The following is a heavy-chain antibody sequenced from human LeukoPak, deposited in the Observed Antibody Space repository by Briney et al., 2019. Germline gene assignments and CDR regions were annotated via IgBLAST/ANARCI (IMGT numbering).Heavy chain of an antibody. V-gene: IGHV4-59*08. J-gene: IGHJ4*02. Sequence: SETLSLTCTVSGGSISSYYWSWIRQPPGKGLEWIGYIYYSGSTNYNPSLKSRATISVDTSKNQFSLKLSSVTAADTAVYYCARQRAVAGNNDYWGQGTLVTVSS. D-gene: IGHD6-19*01. CDR1: GGSISSYY. CDR2: IYYSGST. CDR3: ARQRAVAGNNDY.